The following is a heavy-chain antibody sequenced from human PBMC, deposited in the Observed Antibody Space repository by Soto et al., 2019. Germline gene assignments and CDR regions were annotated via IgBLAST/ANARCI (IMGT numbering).Heavy chain of an antibody. Sequence: EVQLLESGGGLVQPGGSLRLSCAASGFTFSSYAMSWVRQAPGKGLEWVSAISGSGGSTYYADSVKGRFTISRDNSKNTLYLQMNSLRAEDTAVYYCAKDVPGGPPELGDFDYWGQGTLVTVSS. CDR2: ISGSGGST. CDR3: AKDVPGGPPELGDFDY. CDR1: GFTFSSYA. V-gene: IGHV3-23*01. J-gene: IGHJ4*02. D-gene: IGHD3-10*01.